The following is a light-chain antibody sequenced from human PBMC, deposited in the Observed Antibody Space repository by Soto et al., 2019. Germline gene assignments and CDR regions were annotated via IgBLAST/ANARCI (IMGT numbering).Light chain of an antibody. CDR1: QSISSY. V-gene: IGKV1-39*01. CDR3: QQYNNWPLT. CDR2: AAS. J-gene: IGKJ4*01. Sequence: DIQMTQSPSSLSASVGDRVTITFRASQSISSYLNWYQQKPGKAPKLLIYAASSLQSGVPSRFSGSGSGTEFTLTISSLQSEDFAAYYCQQYNNWPLTFGGGTKVDIK.